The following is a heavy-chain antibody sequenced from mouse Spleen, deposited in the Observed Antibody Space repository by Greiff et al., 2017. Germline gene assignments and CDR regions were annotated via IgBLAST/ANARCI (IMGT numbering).Heavy chain of an antibody. J-gene: IGHJ1*01. CDR2: IYPGSGNT. D-gene: IGHD1-1*01. CDR3: ARSDYGSGWYFDV. Sequence: QVQLQQSGAELVRPGASVKLSCKASGYTFTDYYINWVKQRPGQGLEWIARIYPGSGNTYYNEKFKGKATLTAEKSSSTAYMQLSSLTSEDSAVYFCARSDYGSGWYFDVWGAGTTVTVSS. V-gene: IGHV1-76*01. CDR1: GYTFTDYY.